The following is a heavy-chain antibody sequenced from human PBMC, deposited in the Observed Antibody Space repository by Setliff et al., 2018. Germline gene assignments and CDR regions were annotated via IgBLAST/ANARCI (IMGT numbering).Heavy chain of an antibody. D-gene: IGHD3-9*01. CDR3: AREDKGYYDILTGPGYYFDY. CDR1: GYSISSGYY. CDR2: IYHNGNS. V-gene: IGHV4-38-2*02. J-gene: IGHJ4*02. Sequence: SETLSLTCSVSGYSISSGYYWGWIRQPPGKGLEWIGSIYHNGNSYYNPSLKSRVTISVVTSKNQLSLKLNSVTAADAAVYYCAREDKGYYDILTGPGYYFDYWGQGTLVTVSS.